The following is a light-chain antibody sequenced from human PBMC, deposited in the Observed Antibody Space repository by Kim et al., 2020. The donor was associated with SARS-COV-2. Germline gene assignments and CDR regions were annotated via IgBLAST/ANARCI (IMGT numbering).Light chain of an antibody. CDR1: SGNSSYA. CDR2: LNSDGSH. V-gene: IGLV4-69*01. CDR3: QTWGTGIRV. Sequence: ASVKLTGTLSSGNSSYAIAWHHQQPEKDPRYLMKLNSDGSHSKGDGIPDRFSGSSSGAERYLTISSLQSEDEADYYCQTWGTGIRVFGGGTKLTVL. J-gene: IGLJ3*02.